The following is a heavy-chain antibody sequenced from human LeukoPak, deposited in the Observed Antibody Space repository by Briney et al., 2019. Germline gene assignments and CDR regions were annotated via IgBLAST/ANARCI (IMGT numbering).Heavy chain of an antibody. CDR3: TRYDSSRFDP. Sequence: PGGSLRLSCAGSGFTFSGYGMHWVRQAPGKGLEWVAGIAYDGSKKHYADSVKGRFTISSDNSRNTMDLQMNSLGGEDTAVHHCTRYDSSRFDPWGQGTVVTVSS. CDR2: IAYDGSKK. CDR1: GFTFSGYG. J-gene: IGHJ5*02. V-gene: IGHV3-30*03. D-gene: IGHD5-12*01.